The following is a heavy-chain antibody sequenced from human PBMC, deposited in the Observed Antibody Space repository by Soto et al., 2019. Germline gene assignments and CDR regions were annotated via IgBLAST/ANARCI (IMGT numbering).Heavy chain of an antibody. CDR1: GFRFTSSS. CDR3: AAGVIYYYYMDV. J-gene: IGHJ6*03. D-gene: IGHD3-10*01. CDR2: IVVGSGNT. V-gene: IGHV1-58*02. Sequence: SVKPSCKACGFRFTSSSMQWVRQARGQRLEWIGWIVVGSGNTNYAQKFQERVTITRDMSTSTAYMELSSLRSEDTAVYYCAAGVIYYYYMDVWGKGTTVTVSS.